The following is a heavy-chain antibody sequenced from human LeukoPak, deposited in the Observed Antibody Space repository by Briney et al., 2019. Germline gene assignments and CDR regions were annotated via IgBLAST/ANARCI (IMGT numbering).Heavy chain of an antibody. D-gene: IGHD3-22*01. CDR1: GYTFTSYA. Sequence: ASVKVSCKASGYTFTSYAMHWVRQAPGQRLEWMGWINAGNGNTKYSQKFQGRVTITRDTSASTAYMELSSLRSEDTAVYYCARGEMKWLLLRPHHFDYWGQGTLVTVSS. CDR3: ARGEMKWLLLRPHHFDY. CDR2: INAGNGNT. V-gene: IGHV1-3*01. J-gene: IGHJ4*02.